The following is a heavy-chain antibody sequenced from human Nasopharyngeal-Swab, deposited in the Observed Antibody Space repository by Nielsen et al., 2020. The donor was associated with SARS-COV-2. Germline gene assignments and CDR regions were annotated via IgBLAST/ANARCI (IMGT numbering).Heavy chain of an antibody. D-gene: IGHD3-10*01. CDR2: INPNSGGT. J-gene: IGHJ5*02. Sequence: WARQAPGQGFEWLGRINPNSGGTNYAQKFQGRVTMTRDTSISTAYMELSRLRSDDTAVYYCARDDAAARWFGELRWNWFDPWGQGTLVTVSS. CDR3: ARDDAAARWFGELRWNWFDP. V-gene: IGHV1-2*06.